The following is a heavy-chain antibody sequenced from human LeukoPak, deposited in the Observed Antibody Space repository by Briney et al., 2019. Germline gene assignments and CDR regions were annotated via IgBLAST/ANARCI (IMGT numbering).Heavy chain of an antibody. Sequence: ASMTVSCKSSGYTFTYYHMHWVRQPPGQGLEWMGIISPSGNHTNYAQNFQGRVTITRDTSTSIVYMDLSSLRSEDTAMYYCARYGGNYGDKDYWGQGTLVTVSS. CDR1: GYTFTYYH. V-gene: IGHV1-46*01. CDR2: ISPSGNHT. CDR3: ARYGGNYGDKDY. D-gene: IGHD1-26*01. J-gene: IGHJ4*02.